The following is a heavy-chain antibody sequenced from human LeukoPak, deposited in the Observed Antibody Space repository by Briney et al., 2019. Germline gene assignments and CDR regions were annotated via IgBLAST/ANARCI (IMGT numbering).Heavy chain of an antibody. Sequence: PSETLSLTCTVSGGSISSGDYYWSWIRQPPGKGLEWIEYIYYSGSTYYNPSLKSRVTISGDTSKNQFSLKLSSVTAADTAVYYCASNSGSYRQIDYWGQETLVTVSS. V-gene: IGHV4-30-4*08. CDR3: ASNSGSYRQIDY. J-gene: IGHJ4*02. CDR2: IYYSGST. D-gene: IGHD1-26*01. CDR1: GGSISSGDYY.